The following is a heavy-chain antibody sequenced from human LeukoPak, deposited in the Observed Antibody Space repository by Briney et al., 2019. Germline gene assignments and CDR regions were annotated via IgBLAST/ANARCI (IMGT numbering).Heavy chain of an antibody. CDR3: ARADVRRIAARPLEWFDP. CDR2: INHSGST. J-gene: IGHJ5*02. V-gene: IGHV4-34*01. CDR1: GGSFSGYY. D-gene: IGHD6-6*01. Sequence: PSETLSLTCAVYGGSFSGYYWSWIRQPPGKGLEWIGEINHSGSTNYNPSLKSRVTISVDTSKNQFSLKLSSVTAADTAVYYCARADVRRIAARPLEWFDPWGQGTLVTVSS.